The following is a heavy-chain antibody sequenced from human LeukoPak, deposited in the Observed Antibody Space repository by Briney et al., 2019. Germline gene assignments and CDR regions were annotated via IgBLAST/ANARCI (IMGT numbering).Heavy chain of an antibody. Sequence: ASVKASCKASGYTFTGYYMHWVRQAPGQGLEWMGWINPNSGGTNYAQKFQGRVTMTRDTSISTAYMELSRLRSDDTAVYYCARETVPAIAAPRGLNYWGQGTLVTVSS. CDR3: ARETVPAIAAPRGLNY. CDR2: INPNSGGT. CDR1: GYTFTGYY. D-gene: IGHD6-13*01. V-gene: IGHV1-2*02. J-gene: IGHJ4*02.